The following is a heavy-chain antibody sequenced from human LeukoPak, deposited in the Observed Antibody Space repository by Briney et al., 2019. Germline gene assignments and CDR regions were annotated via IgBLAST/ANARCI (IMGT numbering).Heavy chain of an antibody. CDR1: GGTCSSYA. Sequence: SVTVSCMASGGTCSSYAISWVRQAPGQGLEWMGGIIPIFGTANYAQKFQGRVTITTDESTSTAYMELSSLRSEDTAVYYCARIGYYDSSGYYSQGLDPWGQGTLVTVSS. D-gene: IGHD3-22*01. CDR2: IIPIFGTA. CDR3: ARIGYYDSSGYYSQGLDP. V-gene: IGHV1-69*05. J-gene: IGHJ5*02.